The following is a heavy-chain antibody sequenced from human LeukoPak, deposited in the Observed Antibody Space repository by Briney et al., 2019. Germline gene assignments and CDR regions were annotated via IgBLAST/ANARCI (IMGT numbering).Heavy chain of an antibody. J-gene: IGHJ4*02. CDR2: IYYSGST. CDR3: ARDHGRGYSGYDLGY. CDR1: GGSISSYY. Sequence: PSETLSLTCTVSGGSISSYYWSWIRQPPGEGLVWIGYIYYSGSTNYNPSLKSRVTISVDTSKNQFSLKLSSVTAADTAVYYCARDHGRGYSGYDLGYWGQGTLVTVSS. V-gene: IGHV4-59*01. D-gene: IGHD5-12*01.